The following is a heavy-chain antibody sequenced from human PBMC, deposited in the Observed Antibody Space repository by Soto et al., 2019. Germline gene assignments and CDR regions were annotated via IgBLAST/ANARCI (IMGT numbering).Heavy chain of an antibody. D-gene: IGHD3-16*01. V-gene: IGHV3-15*01. J-gene: IGHJ4*02. CDR2: IKSKTAGGTT. Sequence: EVQLVESGGGLVKPGGSLRLSCAASGFTLSNAWMSWVRQATGKGLEWVGRIKSKTAGGTTDYAAPVKGRFTISRDDSKNTLYLPMTSLKTEDTAVYYCTTDQTPMMASFPCDYSGQGTLISVSS. CDR3: TTDQTPMMASFPCDY. CDR1: GFTLSNAW.